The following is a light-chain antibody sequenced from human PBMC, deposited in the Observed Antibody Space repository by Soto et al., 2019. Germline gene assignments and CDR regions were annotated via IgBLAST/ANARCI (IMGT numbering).Light chain of an antibody. V-gene: IGKV1-39*01. CDR2: GAS. J-gene: IGKJ2*01. Sequence: DIQMTQSPSSLSASVGDRVTITCRASQSISTFLNWYQQKPGKAPKLLIYGASNLQSGVPSKFRGSKSGTDFTLTITSLQPEDFATYYCQQSYSTLYTFGQGTKLEIK. CDR1: QSISTF. CDR3: QQSYSTLYT.